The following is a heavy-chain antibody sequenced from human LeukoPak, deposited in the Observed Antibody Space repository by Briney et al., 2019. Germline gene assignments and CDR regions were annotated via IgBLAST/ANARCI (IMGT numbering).Heavy chain of an antibody. CDR3: ARDRGGYSYGFLPTYYFDY. CDR2: IWYDGSNK. Sequence: GGSLRLSCAASGFTFSSYGMHWVCQAPGKGLEWVAVIWYDGSNKYYADSVKGRFTISRDNSKNTLYLQMNSLRAEDTAVYYCARDRGGYSYGFLPTYYFDYWGQGTLVTVSS. CDR1: GFTFSSYG. J-gene: IGHJ4*02. D-gene: IGHD5-18*01. V-gene: IGHV3-33*01.